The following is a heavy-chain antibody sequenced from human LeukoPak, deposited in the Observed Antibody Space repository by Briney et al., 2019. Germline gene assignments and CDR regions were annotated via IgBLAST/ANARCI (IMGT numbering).Heavy chain of an antibody. Sequence: SVKVSCKASGGTFSSYAISWVRQAPGQGLEWMGGIIPIFGTANYAQKLQGRVTMTTDTSTSTAYMELGSLRSDGTAVYYCARGRVGASDFDYWGQGTLVTVSS. CDR2: IIPIFGTA. CDR1: GGTFSSYA. V-gene: IGHV1-69*05. J-gene: IGHJ4*02. CDR3: ARGRVGASDFDY. D-gene: IGHD1-26*01.